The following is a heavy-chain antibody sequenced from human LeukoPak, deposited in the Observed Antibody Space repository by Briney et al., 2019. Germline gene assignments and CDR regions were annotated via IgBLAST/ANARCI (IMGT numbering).Heavy chain of an antibody. D-gene: IGHD1-26*01. CDR3: ARVSSGSYWGWSAFDI. Sequence: GGSLRLLCAASGFTYNSYCMSWVRQAPGKGLEWVANIKQDGSEKYYVDSVKGRLTISRDNAKNSLYLQMNSLRAEDTAVYYCARVSSGSYWGWSAFDIWGQGTMVTVSS. V-gene: IGHV3-7*03. J-gene: IGHJ3*02. CDR2: IKQDGSEK. CDR1: GFTYNSYC.